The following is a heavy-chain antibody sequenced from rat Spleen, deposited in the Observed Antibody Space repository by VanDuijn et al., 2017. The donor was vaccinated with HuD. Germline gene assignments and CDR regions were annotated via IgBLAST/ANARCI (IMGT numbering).Heavy chain of an antibody. CDR1: GFNFNDYW. D-gene: IGHD1-11*01. Sequence: EVKLVESGGGLVQPERSLKLSCAASGFNFNDYWMGWVRQAPTKGLEWVATIIYDGSRTYYRDSVKGRFTISRDDAKSTLYLQMNSLRSDDTATYYCATHEGSSGFAFWGQGTLVTVSS. CDR3: ATHEGSSGFAF. CDR2: IIYDGSRT. V-gene: IGHV5S10*01. J-gene: IGHJ3*01.